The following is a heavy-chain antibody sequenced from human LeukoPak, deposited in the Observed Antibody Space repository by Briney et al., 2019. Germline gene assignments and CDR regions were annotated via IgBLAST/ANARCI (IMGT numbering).Heavy chain of an antibody. CDR1: GGTFGSYA. D-gene: IGHD6-13*01. J-gene: IGHJ4*02. Sequence: ASVKVSCKASGGTFGSYAISWVRQAPGQGLEWMGWISAYNGNTNYAQKLQGRVTMTTDTSTSTAYMELRSLRSDDTAVYYCARGRIAAAGVRSDYWGQGTLVTVSS. V-gene: IGHV1-18*01. CDR2: ISAYNGNT. CDR3: ARGRIAAAGVRSDY.